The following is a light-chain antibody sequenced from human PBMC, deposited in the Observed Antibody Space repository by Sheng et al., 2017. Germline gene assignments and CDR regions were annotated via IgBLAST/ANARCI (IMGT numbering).Light chain of an antibody. CDR3: QQLNSYPAYT. V-gene: IGKV1-9*01. CDR2: GAS. CDR1: QDIGTY. Sequence: DIQLTQSPSFLSASVGDRVSLTCRASQDIGTYLVWYQHKPGKAPTLLIYGASTLQSGVPSRFSGSGSGTEFTLTISSLQPDDFATYYCQQLNSYPAYTFGQGTKLEIK. J-gene: IGKJ2*01.